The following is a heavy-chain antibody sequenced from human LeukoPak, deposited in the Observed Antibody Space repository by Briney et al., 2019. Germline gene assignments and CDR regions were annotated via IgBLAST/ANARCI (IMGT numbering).Heavy chain of an antibody. CDR1: GGSLSGYY. CDR3: ARDAVEAAAGTYYFDY. V-gene: IGHV4-34*01. D-gene: IGHD6-13*01. CDR2: INHSGRT. Sequence: SETLSLTCGVYGGSLSGYYWSWIRQPPGKGLDWIGDINHSGRTNNNPSLKSRVTISVDTSKNQFSLKLSSVTAADTAVYYCARDAVEAAAGTYYFDYWGQGTLVTVSS. J-gene: IGHJ4*02.